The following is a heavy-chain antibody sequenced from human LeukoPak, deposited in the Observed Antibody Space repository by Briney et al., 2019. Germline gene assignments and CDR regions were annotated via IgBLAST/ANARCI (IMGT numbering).Heavy chain of an antibody. CDR1: GYTFTGYY. J-gene: IGHJ4*02. CDR2: ISAYNGNT. V-gene: IGHV1-18*04. Sequence: GASVKVSCKTSGYTFTGYYIHWVRQAPGQGLEWMGWISAYNGNTKYAQKFQGRVTMTTDTSTSTAYMELRSLRSDDTAVYYCARGAGLKGDYSDDSRLNYFDYWGQGTLVTVSS. CDR3: ARGAGLKGDYSDDSRLNYFDY. D-gene: IGHD3-22*01.